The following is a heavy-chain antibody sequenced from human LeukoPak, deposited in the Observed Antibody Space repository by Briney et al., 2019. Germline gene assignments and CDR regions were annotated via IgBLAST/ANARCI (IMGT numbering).Heavy chain of an antibody. D-gene: IGHD6-13*01. V-gene: IGHV4-38-2*02. Sequence: SETLSLTCTVSGYSISSGYYWGWIRQPPGKGLEWIESMYHSGSTYYNPSLKSRVTISVDTSKNQFSLKLSSVTAADTAVYYCARDDGGQQLPGDYWGQGTLVTVSS. CDR1: GYSISSGYY. CDR2: MYHSGST. CDR3: ARDDGGQQLPGDY. J-gene: IGHJ4*02.